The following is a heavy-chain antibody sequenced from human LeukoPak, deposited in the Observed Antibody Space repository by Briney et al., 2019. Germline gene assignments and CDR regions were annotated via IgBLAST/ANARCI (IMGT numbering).Heavy chain of an antibody. J-gene: IGHJ4*02. CDR3: ARGYSGYDTFDY. CDR2: INPNSGGT. CDR1: GYTFTGYY. Sequence: GASVKVSCKASGYTFTGYYMHWVRQAPGQGLEWMGWINPNSGGTKYAQKFQGRVTMTRDTSISTAYMELSRLRSDDTAVYYCARGYSGYDTFDYWGQGTLVTVSS. D-gene: IGHD5-12*01. V-gene: IGHV1-2*02.